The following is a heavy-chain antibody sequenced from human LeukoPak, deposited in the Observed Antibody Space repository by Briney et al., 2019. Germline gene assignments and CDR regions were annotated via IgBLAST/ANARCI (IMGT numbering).Heavy chain of an antibody. V-gene: IGHV4-34*01. CDR2: INHSGST. CDR1: GGSFSGYY. Sequence: PSETLSLTCAVYGGSFSGYYWSWIRQPPGKGLEWIGEINHSGSTNYNPSLKSRVTISVDTSKNQFSLKLTSVTAADTAVYYCARVSYYYDSSGYYHAFDIWGQGTMVTVSS. J-gene: IGHJ3*02. CDR3: ARVSYYYDSSGYYHAFDI. D-gene: IGHD3-22*01.